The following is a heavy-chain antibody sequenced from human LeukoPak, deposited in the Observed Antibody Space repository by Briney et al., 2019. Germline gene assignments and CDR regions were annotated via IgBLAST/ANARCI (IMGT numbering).Heavy chain of an antibody. J-gene: IGHJ4*02. Sequence: GGSLRLSCAVSGFTFSGYAMSWVRQAPGKGLEWVSTISGSGDYTYYADSVKGRFSISRDNSKNTLHLQMNSLRAEDTAVYYCANRFSYGPNEYFDYWGQGTLVTVSS. CDR3: ANRFSYGPNEYFDY. CDR2: ISGSGDYT. V-gene: IGHV3-23*01. D-gene: IGHD5-18*01. CDR1: GFTFSGYA.